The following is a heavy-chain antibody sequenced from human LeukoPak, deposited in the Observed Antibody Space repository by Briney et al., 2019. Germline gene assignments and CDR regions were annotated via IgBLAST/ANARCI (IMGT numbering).Heavy chain of an antibody. D-gene: IGHD3-10*01. Sequence: GRSLRLSCAASGFTFSSYGMHWVRQAPGKGLEWVAVISYDGSNKYYADSVKGRFTISRDNSKNTLYLQMNSLRAEDTAVYYCAKKVYGSGSYRPSDWFDPRGQGTLVTVSS. CDR3: AKKVYGSGSYRPSDWFDP. V-gene: IGHV3-30*18. CDR1: GFTFSSYG. CDR2: ISYDGSNK. J-gene: IGHJ5*02.